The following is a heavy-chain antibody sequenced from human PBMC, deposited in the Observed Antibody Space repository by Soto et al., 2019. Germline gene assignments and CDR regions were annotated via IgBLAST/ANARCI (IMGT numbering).Heavy chain of an antibody. V-gene: IGHV4-31*03. D-gene: IGHD6-6*01. Sequence: SETLSLTCTVSGGSISSGGYYWSWLRQHPGKGLEWIGYIYYSGSTHYNPSLKSRVTISVDTSKNQFSLKLSAVTAADTAVYYCARELYSSSLRTYYYCYGMDVWGQRSTVTVSS. J-gene: IGHJ6*02. CDR2: IYYSGST. CDR1: GGSISSGGYY. CDR3: ARELYSSSLRTYYYCYGMDV.